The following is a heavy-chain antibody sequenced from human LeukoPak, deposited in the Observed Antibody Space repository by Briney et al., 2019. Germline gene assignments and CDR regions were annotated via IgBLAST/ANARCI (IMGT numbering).Heavy chain of an antibody. CDR2: ISYDGGNK. CDR1: GFTFSSYG. D-gene: IGHD6-6*01. J-gene: IGHJ6*02. CDR3: AKDSRVGGGRSIAALVYYYGMDV. Sequence: PGRSLRLSCAASGFTFSSYGMHWVRQAPGKGLEWVAVISYDGGNKYYADSVKGRFTISRDNSKNTLYLQMNSLRAEDTAVYYCAKDSRVGGGRSIAALVYYYGMDVWGQGTTVTVSS. V-gene: IGHV3-30*18.